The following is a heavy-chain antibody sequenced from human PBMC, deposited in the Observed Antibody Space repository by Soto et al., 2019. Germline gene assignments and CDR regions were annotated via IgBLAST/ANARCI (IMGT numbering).Heavy chain of an antibody. CDR2: ISGSGGST. CDR1: GFTFNTYA. V-gene: IGHV3-23*01. Sequence: GGSLRLSCAASGFTFNTYAMSWVRQAPGKGLEWVSGISGSGGSTYYADSVKGRFTISRDNSKNTLFLQMNSLRAEDTAVYYCAKYYPREGTCGSYYFDYWGQGTLVTVSS. D-gene: IGHD3-10*01. J-gene: IGHJ4*02. CDR3: AKYYPREGTCGSYYFDY.